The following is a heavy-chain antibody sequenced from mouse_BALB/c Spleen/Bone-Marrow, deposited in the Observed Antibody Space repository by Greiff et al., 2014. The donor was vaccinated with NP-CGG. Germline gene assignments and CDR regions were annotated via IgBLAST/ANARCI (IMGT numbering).Heavy chain of an antibody. Sequence: QVQLQQSWAELVRPGSSVKISCKASGYEFSSYWVKWVKQRPGQGLEWIGQILPGDGDTNYNGKFKGKATLTADKSSSTTYMQLSSLTSEDSAVYFCARWDYGNRGEFYFDYWGQGTTLTVSS. CDR1: GYEFSSYW. CDR3: ARWDYGNRGEFYFDY. CDR2: ILPGDGDT. V-gene: IGHV1-80*01. D-gene: IGHD1-1*01. J-gene: IGHJ2*01.